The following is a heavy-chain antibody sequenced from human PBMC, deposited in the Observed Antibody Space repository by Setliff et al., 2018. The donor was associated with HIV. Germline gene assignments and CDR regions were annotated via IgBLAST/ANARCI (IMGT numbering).Heavy chain of an antibody. J-gene: IGHJ3*02. CDR2: ISYDGSYK. D-gene: IGHD4-4*01. Sequence: GGSLRLSCAASGFTFGDYAIHWVRQAPGKGLEWVAVISYDGSYKNYAESVKGRFTISRDNSKNTLYVQMNSLRAYDTAIYYCVRDLTTIVTRKVFDIWGQGTMVTVSS. CDR1: GFTFGDYA. CDR3: VRDLTTIVTRKVFDI. V-gene: IGHV3-30*04.